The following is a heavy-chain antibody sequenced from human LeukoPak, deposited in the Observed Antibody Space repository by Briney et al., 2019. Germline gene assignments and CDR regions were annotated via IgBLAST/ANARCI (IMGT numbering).Heavy chain of an antibody. CDR2: IKHDEDGTEK. V-gene: IGHV3-7*02. CDR3: ARAWWGEGHFDY. Sequence: GGSLRLSCAASGFTFSIYWMSWVRQAPGKGLEWVANIKHDEDGTEKYYVDSVKGRFTISRDDAKNSLYLQMNSLRAEDTALYYCARAWWGEGHFDYWGQGTLVAVSS. D-gene: IGHD2-8*02. J-gene: IGHJ4*02. CDR1: GFTFSIYW.